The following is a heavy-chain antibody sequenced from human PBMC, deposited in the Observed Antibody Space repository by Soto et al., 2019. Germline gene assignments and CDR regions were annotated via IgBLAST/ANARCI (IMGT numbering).Heavy chain of an antibody. CDR2: IIPIFGTA. V-gene: IGHV1-69*06. Sequence: VQLVQSGAEVKKPGSSVKVSCKASGGTFSSSAISWVRQAPGQGLEWMGGIIPIFGTANYAQKFQGRVTITADKPSSTAFMELSSLKSKDTAVYYCARDRLLSCFDIWGQGTMVTVSS. CDR3: ARDRLLSCFDI. CDR1: GGTFSSSA. J-gene: IGHJ3*02. D-gene: IGHD4-17*01.